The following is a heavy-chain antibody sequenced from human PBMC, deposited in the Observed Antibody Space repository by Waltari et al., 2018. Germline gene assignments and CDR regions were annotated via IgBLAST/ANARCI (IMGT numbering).Heavy chain of an antibody. D-gene: IGHD1-20*01. CDR2: INHSGTT. CDR3: ARRYSVADYYYYMDV. V-gene: IGHV4-34*01. Sequence: QVQLQQWGAGLLKPSETLSLTCAVYGWSFSGYYWSLIRQPRGKGLGWSGEINHSGTTNYNPYLKSRVTITVDTSKNQFSLKLSTVTAEDTAVYYCARRYSVADYYYYMDVWGKGTTVTVSS. J-gene: IGHJ6*03. CDR1: GWSFSGYY.